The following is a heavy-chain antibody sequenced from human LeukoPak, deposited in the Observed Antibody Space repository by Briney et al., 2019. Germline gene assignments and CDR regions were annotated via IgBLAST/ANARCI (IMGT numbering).Heavy chain of an antibody. V-gene: IGHV5-51*01. D-gene: IGHD3-10*01. Sequence: NPGESLKISCKGSGYRFSSYWIGWVRQMPGKGLEWMGIISPGDSDTRYSPSFQGQVTISVDKSITTAYLQWTSLKASDTAMYYCARRGYELRGVTRGAHDGLDIWGQGTMVTVSS. J-gene: IGHJ3*02. CDR1: GYRFSSYW. CDR3: ARRGYELRGVTRGAHDGLDI. CDR2: ISPGDSDT.